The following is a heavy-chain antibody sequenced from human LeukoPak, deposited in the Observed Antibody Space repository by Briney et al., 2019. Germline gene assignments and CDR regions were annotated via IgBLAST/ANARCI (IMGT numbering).Heavy chain of an antibody. CDR1: GFTFSDYY. J-gene: IGHJ6*02. Sequence: GGSLRLSCAASGFTFSDYYMSWIRQAPGKGLEWVSYISSSGSTIYYADSVKGRFTLSRDNAKNSLYLQMNSLRAEDTAVYYCARDRHPYDFWSGYYYYGMDVWGQGTTVTVSS. CDR3: ARDRHPYDFWSGYYYYGMDV. CDR2: ISSSGSTI. D-gene: IGHD3-3*01. V-gene: IGHV3-11*04.